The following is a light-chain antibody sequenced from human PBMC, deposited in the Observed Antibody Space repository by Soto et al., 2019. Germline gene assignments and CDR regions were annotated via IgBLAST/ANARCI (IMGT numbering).Light chain of an antibody. CDR2: GAS. Sequence: EIVLTQSPDTLSLSPGEGATLSCRASQSVTNRYLAWYQHKPGQAPRLLIYGASTRATGIPDRFSGSGFETDFSLTISRLAPEDFAVYFCQQYSTSPPITFGQGTRLEIK. CDR1: QSVTNRY. V-gene: IGKV3-20*01. CDR3: QQYSTSPPIT. J-gene: IGKJ5*01.